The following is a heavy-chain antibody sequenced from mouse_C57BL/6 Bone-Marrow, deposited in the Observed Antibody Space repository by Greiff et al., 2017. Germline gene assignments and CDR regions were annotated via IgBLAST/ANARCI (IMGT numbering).Heavy chain of an antibody. D-gene: IGHD1-1*01. J-gene: IGHJ4*01. CDR1: GYTFTSYT. CDR2: INPSSGYT. CDR3: ARFFPYCGSSPYAMDD. Sequence: VQLQQSGAELARPGASVKMSCKASGYTFTSYTMHWVKQRPGQGLEWIGYINPSSGYTKYNQKFKDKATLTADKSSSTAYMQLSSLTSEDSAVYYCARFFPYCGSSPYAMDDWGQGTSVTVSS. V-gene: IGHV1-4*01.